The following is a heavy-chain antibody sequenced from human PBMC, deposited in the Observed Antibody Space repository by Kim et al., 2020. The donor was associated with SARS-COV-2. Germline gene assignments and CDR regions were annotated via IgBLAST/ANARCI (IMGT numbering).Heavy chain of an antibody. J-gene: IGHJ3*02. CDR3: ARDRGVEAFDI. V-gene: IGHV1-69*06. Sequence: TTKVAQNFQDRVTVTADKSTSIAYMEMSSLRSEDTAIYYCARDRGVEAFDIWGRGTMLIVSS. CDR2: TT. D-gene: IGHD3-10*01.